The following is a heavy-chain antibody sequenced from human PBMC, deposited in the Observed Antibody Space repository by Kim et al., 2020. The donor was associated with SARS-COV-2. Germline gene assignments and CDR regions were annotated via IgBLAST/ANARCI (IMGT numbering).Heavy chain of an antibody. V-gene: IGHV3-48*02. Sequence: GGSLRLSCAASGFTFSSYSMNWVRQAPGKGLEWVSYISSSSSTIYYADSVKGRFNISRDNAKNSLYLQMNSLRDEDTAVYYCARDVYYYDSSGPGGYWGQGTLVTVSS. CDR2: ISSSSSTI. CDR1: GFTFSSYS. D-gene: IGHD3-22*01. J-gene: IGHJ4*02. CDR3: ARDVYYYDSSGPGGY.